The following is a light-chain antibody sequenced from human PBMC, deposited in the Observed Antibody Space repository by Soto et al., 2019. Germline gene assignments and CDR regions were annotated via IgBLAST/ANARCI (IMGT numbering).Light chain of an antibody. V-gene: IGKV3-20*01. CDR3: QQDGSAPRT. CDR1: QSLSGSY. J-gene: IGKJ3*01. CDR2: GAS. Sequence: DIVLTQSPGTLSLSPGERATLSCRARQSLSGSYLAWYQQRPGQPPRLLIYGASNRCSGIPDRFSGSGAGTDFTLTISRLEPEDFAVEWCQQDGSAPRTFGPGTKVDIK.